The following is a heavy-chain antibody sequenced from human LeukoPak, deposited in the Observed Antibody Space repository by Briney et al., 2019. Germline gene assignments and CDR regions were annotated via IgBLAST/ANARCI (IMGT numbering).Heavy chain of an antibody. CDR2: ISRSSDYK. D-gene: IGHD6-19*01. Sequence: GGSLRLSCAASGFAFCDYHMSWIRQAPGKGLEWVSYISRSSDYKDFADSVRGRFTVSRDNAKNSMYLQMNSLRAEDTAVYYCARDPYSSGWTDYWGQGTLVTVSS. V-gene: IGHV3-11*06. CDR3: ARDPYSSGWTDY. J-gene: IGHJ4*02. CDR1: GFAFCDYH.